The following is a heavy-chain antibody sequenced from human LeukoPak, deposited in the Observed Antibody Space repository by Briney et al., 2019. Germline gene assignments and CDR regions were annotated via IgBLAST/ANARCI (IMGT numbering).Heavy chain of an antibody. D-gene: IGHD3-10*01. Sequence: GGSLRLSCAASGFTFNNYWMHWVRQAPGKGLVWVSRINSDASTTNYVDSVKGRFTMSRDNAKNTLYLQMNSLRPEDTALYYCAKGRLGIDYWGQGTLVTVSS. CDR2: INSDASTT. CDR1: GFTFNNYW. V-gene: IGHV3-74*01. J-gene: IGHJ4*02. CDR3: AKGRLGIDY.